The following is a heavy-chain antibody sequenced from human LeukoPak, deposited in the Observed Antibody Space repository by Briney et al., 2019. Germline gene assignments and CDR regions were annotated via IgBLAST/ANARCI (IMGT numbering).Heavy chain of an antibody. CDR2: FDSEDGET. J-gene: IGHJ4*02. CDR3: ATRAIVGYSSGWTGTFDY. D-gene: IGHD6-19*01. V-gene: IGHV1-24*01. CDR1: GYTLTELS. Sequence: ASVKVSCKVSGYTLTELSMHWVRQAPGKGLEWMGGFDSEDGETIYAQKFQGRVTMTEDTSTDTAYMELSSLRSEDTAVYYCATRAIVGYSSGWTGTFDYWGQGTLVTVSS.